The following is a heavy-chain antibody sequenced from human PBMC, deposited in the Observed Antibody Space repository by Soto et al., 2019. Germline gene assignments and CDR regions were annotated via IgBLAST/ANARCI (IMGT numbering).Heavy chain of an antibody. V-gene: IGHV3-53*01. Sequence: PGGSLRLSCAASGFTVRSNYISWGRQAPGKGLEWVSVIYSGGSTYYADSVRGRFTISRDNSKNTLYLQMKSLRAEDTAVYYCARDPPATRHGMDVWGQGTTVTVSS. CDR2: IYSGGST. CDR1: GFTVRSNY. J-gene: IGHJ6*02. CDR3: ARDPPATRHGMDV.